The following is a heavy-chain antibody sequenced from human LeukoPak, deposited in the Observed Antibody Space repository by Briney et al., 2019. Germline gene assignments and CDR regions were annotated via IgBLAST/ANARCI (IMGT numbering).Heavy chain of an antibody. D-gene: IGHD6-13*01. CDR3: AKDLSYSSTWRTADY. CDR1: GFTFSTYT. CDR2: ISASGDTT. Sequence: GGPLRLSCAASGFTFSTYTMNWVRQAPGEGLEWVSVISASGDTTYYADSVRGRFTISRDNPKNALYLQMNSLRAEDTAVYYCAKDLSYSSTWRTADYWGQGTLVTVSS. J-gene: IGHJ4*02. V-gene: IGHV3-23*01.